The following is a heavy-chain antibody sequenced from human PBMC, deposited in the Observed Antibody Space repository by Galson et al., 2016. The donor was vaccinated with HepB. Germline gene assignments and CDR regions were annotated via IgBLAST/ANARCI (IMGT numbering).Heavy chain of an antibody. Sequence: SLRLSCAGSGFTFSNYGMHWVRQIPGTGLEWVANINQDGNEKYYVDSVKGRFTISRDNAKNSLYLQVNTLRAEDTAVYYCARDYYRSADYWGQGTLVTVSS. J-gene: IGHJ4*02. D-gene: IGHD3-22*01. CDR3: ARDYYRSADY. CDR2: INQDGNEK. V-gene: IGHV3-7*01. CDR1: GFTFSNYG.